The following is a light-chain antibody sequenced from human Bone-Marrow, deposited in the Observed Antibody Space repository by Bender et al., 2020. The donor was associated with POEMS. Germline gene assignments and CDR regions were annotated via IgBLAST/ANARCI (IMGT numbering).Light chain of an antibody. CDR2: DDS. V-gene: IGLV3-21*02. J-gene: IGLJ2*01. CDR3: QVWDSASDPVV. Sequence: SYVLTQPPSVSVAPGQTATITCGGNNIGTKGVHWYQQKPGQAPVLVVYDDSDRPSGIPERISGSNSGNTATLTISRVEAGDEADYYCQVWDSASDPVVFGGGTKLTVL. CDR1: NIGTKG.